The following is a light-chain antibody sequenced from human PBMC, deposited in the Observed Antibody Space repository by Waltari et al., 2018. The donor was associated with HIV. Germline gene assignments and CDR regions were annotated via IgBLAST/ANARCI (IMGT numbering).Light chain of an antibody. CDR1: TGAVTSGYY. CDR3: QQYGASPRT. Sequence: VVTQEPSLTVSPGGTVTLTCASSTGAVTSGYYPNWFQQKPGQAPRLLISGASSRATGIPDRFSGSGSGTDFTLTISRLEPEDFAVYYCQQYGASPRTFGQGTKVEIK. CDR2: GAS. J-gene: IGKJ1*01. V-gene: IGKV3-20*01.